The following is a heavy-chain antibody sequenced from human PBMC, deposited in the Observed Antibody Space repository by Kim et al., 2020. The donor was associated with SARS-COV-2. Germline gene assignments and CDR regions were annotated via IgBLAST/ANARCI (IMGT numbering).Heavy chain of an antibody. CDR1: GGSISSSSYY. CDR2: IYYSGST. J-gene: IGHJ5*02. CDR3: ASQWFGELLPYNWFDP. D-gene: IGHD3-10*01. V-gene: IGHV4-39*01. Sequence: SETLSLTCTVSGGSISSSSYYWGWIRQPPGKGLEWIGSIYYSGSTYYNPSLKSRVTISVDTSKNQFSLKLSSVTAADTAVYYCASQWFGELLPYNWFDPWGQGTLVTVSS.